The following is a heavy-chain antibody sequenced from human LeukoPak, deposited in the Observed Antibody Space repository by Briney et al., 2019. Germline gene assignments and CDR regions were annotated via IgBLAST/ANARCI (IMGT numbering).Heavy chain of an antibody. CDR3: ARRNFGVLNDY. V-gene: IGHV3-7*01. Sequence: PGGSLRLSCAASGFTFSSYSMNWVRQAPGKGLEWVANIKQDGSEKYYVDSVKGRFTISRDNAKNSLYLQMNSLRAEDTAVYYCARRNFGVLNDYWGQGTLVTVSS. CDR1: GFTFSSYS. J-gene: IGHJ4*02. D-gene: IGHD3-3*01. CDR2: IKQDGSEK.